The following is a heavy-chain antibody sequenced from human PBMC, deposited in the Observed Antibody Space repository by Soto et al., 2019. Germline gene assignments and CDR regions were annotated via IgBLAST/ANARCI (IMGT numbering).Heavy chain of an antibody. CDR1: GFTFSSYG. D-gene: IGHD2-15*01. J-gene: IGHJ4*02. CDR2: MAHDGTNQ. CDR3: ARSSGGSSYYPPDY. V-gene: IGHV3-30*03. Sequence: QVQLVESGGGVVQPGGSLRLSGAASGFTFSSYGMQWVRQSPGEGLEWVAIMAHDGTNQYYGYSVKGRLTISRDNSKNTLYLQMDSLSPEVRSVYYCARSSGGSSYYPPDYWGQGTLVIVSS.